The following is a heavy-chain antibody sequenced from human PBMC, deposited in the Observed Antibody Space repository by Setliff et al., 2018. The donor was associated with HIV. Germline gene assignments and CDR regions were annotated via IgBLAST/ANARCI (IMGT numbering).Heavy chain of an antibody. D-gene: IGHD6-19*01. V-gene: IGHV3-49*03. CDR3: IRPLWYNSGWTFDN. J-gene: IGHJ4*02. CDR1: GFTFGDHP. Sequence: GGSLRLSCATSGFTFGDHPMGWFRQAPGKGLEWVSFIRTKNYRGTTEYAASVEGRFIISRDDSKGIAYLQMNSLKTEDTAVYYCIRPLWYNSGWTFDNWGQGTLVTVSS. CDR2: IRTKNYRGTT.